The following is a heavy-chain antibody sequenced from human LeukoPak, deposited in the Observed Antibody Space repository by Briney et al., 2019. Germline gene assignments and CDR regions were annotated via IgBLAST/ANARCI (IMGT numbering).Heavy chain of an antibody. CDR3: ATYGSGSYAWFGDYYFDY. V-gene: IGHV1-69*05. CDR2: IIPIFGTA. D-gene: IGHD3-10*01. J-gene: IGHJ4*02. CDR1: GGTFSSYA. Sequence: GASVKVSCKASGGTFSSYAIGWVRQAPGQGLEWMGRIIPIFGTANYAQKFQGRVTITTDESTSTAYMELSSLRSEDTAVYYCATYGSGSYAWFGDYYFDYWGQGTLVTVSS.